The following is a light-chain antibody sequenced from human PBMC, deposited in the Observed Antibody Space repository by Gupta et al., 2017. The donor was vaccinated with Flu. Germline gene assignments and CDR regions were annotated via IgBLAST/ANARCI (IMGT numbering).Light chain of an antibody. CDR1: SSDVGAYNR. J-gene: IGLJ1*01. Sequence: QSALTQPPSVSGSPGQSVTISCTGTSSDVGAYNRVSWYQQSPGTAPKLMIYEVSHRPSGVPDRFSGSKSGNTAPLTISGLQGEDEADYYCSSYTSSYTYVFGTGTKVTVL. CDR2: EVS. CDR3: SSYTSSYTYV. V-gene: IGLV2-18*02.